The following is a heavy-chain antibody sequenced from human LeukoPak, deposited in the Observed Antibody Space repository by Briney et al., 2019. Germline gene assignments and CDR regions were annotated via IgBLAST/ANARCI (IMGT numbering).Heavy chain of an antibody. V-gene: IGHV4-59*01. CDR1: GGSISSYY. CDR2: IYYSGST. J-gene: IGHJ5*02. Sequence: SETLSLTCTVSGGSISSYYWSWIRQPPGKGLEWIGYIYYSGSTNYNPSLKSRVTISVDTSKNQFSLKLSSVTAADTAVYYCARERYSSSWPKGWFYPWGQGTLVTVSS. D-gene: IGHD6-13*01. CDR3: ARERYSSSWPKGWFYP.